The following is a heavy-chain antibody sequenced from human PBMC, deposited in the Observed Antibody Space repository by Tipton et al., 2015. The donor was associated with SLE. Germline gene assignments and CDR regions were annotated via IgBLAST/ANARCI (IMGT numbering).Heavy chain of an antibody. D-gene: IGHD5-24*01. J-gene: IGHJ4*02. CDR3: SKDYNYDHPDYN. V-gene: IGHV4-4*02. CDR1: GGSISSRNW. Sequence: TLSLTCAVSGGSISSRNWWRWVRQPPGKGLEWIGEIDHTGSTNYNPSLKSRVTISLDKSRDQFSLRLSSVTAADTAVYYCSKDYNYDHPDYNWGQGTLVTVSS. CDR2: IDHTGST.